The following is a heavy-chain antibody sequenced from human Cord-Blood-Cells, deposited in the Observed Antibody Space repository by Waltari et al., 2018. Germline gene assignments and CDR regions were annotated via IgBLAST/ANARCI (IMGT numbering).Heavy chain of an antibody. J-gene: IGHJ4*02. CDR3: ARVTGTYYFDY. CDR1: GFTVSSTY. CDR2: IYSGGST. D-gene: IGHD1-20*01. V-gene: IGHV3-53*04. Sequence: EVQLVESGGGLVQPGGSRRLACVAAGFTVSSTYMSWVRQAPGKGLDGVSVIYSGGSTYYADSVKGRFTIYRHNSKNTLYLQMNSLRAEDTAVYYCARVTGTYYFDYWGQGTLVTVSS.